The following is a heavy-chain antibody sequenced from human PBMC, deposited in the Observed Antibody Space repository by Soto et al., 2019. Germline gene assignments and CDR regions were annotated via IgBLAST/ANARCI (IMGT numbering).Heavy chain of an antibody. V-gene: IGHV5-51*01. CDR2: IYPGDSDT. Sequence: PGESLKISCKGSGYSFTSYWIGWVRQMPGKGLEWMGIIYPGDSDTRYSPSFQGQVTISADKSISTAYLQWSSLKASDTAMYYCARVRTNDYYYYYGMDVWGQGTTVTVSS. D-gene: IGHD3-10*01. CDR1: GYSFTSYW. J-gene: IGHJ6*02. CDR3: ARVRTNDYYYYYGMDV.